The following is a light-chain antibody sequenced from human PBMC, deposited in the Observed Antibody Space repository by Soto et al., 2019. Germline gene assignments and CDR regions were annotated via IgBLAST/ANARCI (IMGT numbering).Light chain of an antibody. Sequence: ILMTQPPLSLSSIPGQTASISCKSSQNLLHSDGKTYFYWYVQKAGQAPQPLIYEVSNRFSGVPERFSGSGSRADSTLKISRVEADDFAVYYCQHYGSAPITFGQGTRLEIK. CDR2: EVS. J-gene: IGKJ5*01. V-gene: IGKV2D-29*01. CDR1: QNLLHSDGKTY. CDR3: QHYGSAPIT.